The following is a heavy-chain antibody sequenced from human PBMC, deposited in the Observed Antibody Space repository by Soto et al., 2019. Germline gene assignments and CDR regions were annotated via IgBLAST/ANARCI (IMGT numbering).Heavy chain of an antibody. CDR2: ISYSGST. V-gene: IGHV4-31*03. J-gene: IGHJ4*02. Sequence: SETLSLTCTVSGGSISSGGYYWSWIRQHPGKGLEWIGYISYSGSTYYNPSLKSRVTISVDTSKNQFSLKLSSVTAADTAVYYCARDGQEGRPFDYWGQGTLVTVSS. CDR1: GGSISSGGYY. D-gene: IGHD3-10*01. CDR3: ARDGQEGRPFDY.